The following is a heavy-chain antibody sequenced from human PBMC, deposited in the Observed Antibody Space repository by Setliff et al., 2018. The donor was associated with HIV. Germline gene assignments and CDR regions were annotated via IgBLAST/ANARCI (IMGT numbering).Heavy chain of an antibody. D-gene: IGHD2-2*01. CDR1: GGSISSSNW. CDR2: IYHSGNT. CDR3: ARPQYPGYYFDY. Sequence: SETLSLTCAVSGGSISSSNWWSWVRQPPGKGLEWIGEIYHSGNTYYKPSLKSRVTISVDTSKNQFSLKLSSVTAADTAVYYCARPQYPGYYFDYWGQGTLVTVSS. J-gene: IGHJ4*02. V-gene: IGHV4-4*02.